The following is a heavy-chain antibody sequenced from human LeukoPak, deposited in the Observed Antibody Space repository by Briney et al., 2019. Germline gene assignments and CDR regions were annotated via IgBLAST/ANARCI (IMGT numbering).Heavy chain of an antibody. D-gene: IGHD1-26*01. V-gene: IGHV3-9*01. CDR2: INWNGGGT. CDR3: AKHMRATNTYSFFGLDV. Sequence: GRSLRLSCAATGFTFKDYGMHWVRQPPGKGLEWVSSINWNGGGTDYADSVKGRFTISRDNAKNTLYLQLSSLRPEDTALYYCAKHMRATNTYSFFGLDVWGQGTTVTVSS. CDR1: GFTFKDYG. J-gene: IGHJ6*02.